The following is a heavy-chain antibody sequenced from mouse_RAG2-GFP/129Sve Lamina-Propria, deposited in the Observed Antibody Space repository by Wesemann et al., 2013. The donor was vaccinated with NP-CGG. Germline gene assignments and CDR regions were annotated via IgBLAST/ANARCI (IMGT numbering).Heavy chain of an antibody. CDR1: GYAFSSYW. CDR2: IYPGDGDT. CDR3: ARSSVVRPLLTFDY. D-gene: IGHD1-1*01. J-gene: IGHJ2*01. V-gene: IGHV1-80*01. Sequence: QVQLQQSGAELVKPGASVKISCKASGYAFSSYWMNWVKQRPGKGLEWIGQIYPGDGDTNYNGKFKGKATLTADKSSSTAYMQLSSLTSEDSAVYFCARSSVVRPLLTFDYWGPKGTTLTVSS.